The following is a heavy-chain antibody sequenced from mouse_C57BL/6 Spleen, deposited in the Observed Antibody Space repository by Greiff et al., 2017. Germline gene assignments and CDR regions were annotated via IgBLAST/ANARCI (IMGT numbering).Heavy chain of an antibody. CDR3: AREAYYSNYRAMDY. D-gene: IGHD2-5*01. Sequence: EVKLQESGPELVKPGASVKIPCKASGYTFTDYNMDWVKQSHGKSLEWIGDINPNNGGAIYNQKFKGKATLTVDKSSSTAYMELRSLTSEDTAVYYGAREAYYSNYRAMDYWGQGTSVTVSS. J-gene: IGHJ4*01. CDR1: GYTFTDYN. CDR2: INPNNGGA. V-gene: IGHV1-18*01.